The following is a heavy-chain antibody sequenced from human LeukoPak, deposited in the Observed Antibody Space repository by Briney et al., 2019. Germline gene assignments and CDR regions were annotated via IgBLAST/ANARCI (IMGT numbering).Heavy chain of an antibody. CDR3: ARRGDFWSGYYMDV. J-gene: IGHJ6*03. D-gene: IGHD3-3*01. CDR2: INHSGST. V-gene: IGHV4-34*01. CDR1: GGSFSGYY. Sequence: PSETLSLTCAVYGGSFSGYYWSWIRQPPGKGLEWIGEINHSGSTNYNPSLKSRVTISVDTSKNQFSLKLSSVTAADTAVYYCARRGDFWSGYYMDVWGKGTTVTVSS.